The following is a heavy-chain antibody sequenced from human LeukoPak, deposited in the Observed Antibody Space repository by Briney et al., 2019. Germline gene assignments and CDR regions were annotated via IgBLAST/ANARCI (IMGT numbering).Heavy chain of an antibody. CDR2: IKQDGSEK. Sequence: GGSLRLSCAASGFTFSSYWMSWVRQAPGKGLEWVANIKQDGSEKYYVDSVKGRFTISRDNAKNSLYLQMNSLRAEDTAVYYCARGRHIVVVTAIITWGQGTLVTVSS. CDR3: ARGRHIVVVTAIIT. J-gene: IGHJ5*02. D-gene: IGHD2-21*02. CDR1: GFTFSSYW. V-gene: IGHV3-7*03.